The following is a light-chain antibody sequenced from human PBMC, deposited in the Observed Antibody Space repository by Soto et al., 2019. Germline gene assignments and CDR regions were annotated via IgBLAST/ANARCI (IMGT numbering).Light chain of an antibody. CDR3: QTWGTGYAV. V-gene: IGLV4-69*01. CDR1: SGHSNYA. Sequence: QLVLTQSPSASASLGASVKLTCTLSSGHSNYAIAWHQQRPEKGPRYLMKLKSDGSHSKGDGIPDRFSGSSSVAERYLTISSLQSEDEADYYCQTWGTGYAVFGGGTQLTVL. J-gene: IGLJ7*01. CDR2: LKSDGSH.